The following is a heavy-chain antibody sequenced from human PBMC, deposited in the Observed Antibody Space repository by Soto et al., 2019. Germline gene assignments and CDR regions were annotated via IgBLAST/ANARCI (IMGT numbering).Heavy chain of an antibody. D-gene: IGHD1-26*01. Sequence: SETLSLTCAVSGGSISSGGYSWSWIRQPPGKGLEWIGYIYHSGSTYYNPSLKSRVTISVDRSKNQFSLKLSSVTAADTAVYYCARGVVGATYFDYWGQGTLVTVS. V-gene: IGHV4-30-2*01. CDR3: ARGVVGATYFDY. J-gene: IGHJ4*02. CDR1: GGSISSGGYS. CDR2: IYHSGST.